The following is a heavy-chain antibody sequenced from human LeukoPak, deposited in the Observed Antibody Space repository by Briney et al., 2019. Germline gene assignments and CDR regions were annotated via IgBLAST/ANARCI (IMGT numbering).Heavy chain of an antibody. CDR1: GFTFSTYW. V-gene: IGHV3-74*01. CDR2: INSIVSRT. Sequence: SGGSLRLSCAASGFTFSTYWMNWVRQPPGKVLVWVSRINSIVSRTTYADSVMGRFTISKDNATNTLFLQMNSLRADDTAVYYCARSTSHYYYYMDVWGKGATVTISS. CDR3: ARSTSHYYYYMDV. J-gene: IGHJ6*03.